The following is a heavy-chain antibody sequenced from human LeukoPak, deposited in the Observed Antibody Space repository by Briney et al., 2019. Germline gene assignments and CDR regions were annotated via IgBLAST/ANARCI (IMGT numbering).Heavy chain of an antibody. CDR3: AKDNRGYDSSGYYYDY. D-gene: IGHD3-22*01. J-gene: IGHJ4*02. CDR2: ISGSGGST. V-gene: IGHV3-23*01. CDR1: GFTFSSYA. Sequence: GGSLRLPCAASGFTFSSYAMSWVRQAPGKGLEWVSAISGSGGSTYYADSVKGRFTISRDNSKNTLYLQMNSLRAEDTAVYYCAKDNRGYDSSGYYYDYWGQGTLVTVSS.